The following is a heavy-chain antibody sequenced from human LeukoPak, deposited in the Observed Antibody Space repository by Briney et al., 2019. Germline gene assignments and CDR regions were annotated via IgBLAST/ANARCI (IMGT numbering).Heavy chain of an antibody. V-gene: IGHV3-23*01. J-gene: IGHJ4*02. Sequence: GGSLRLSCAASGSTFSSYAMSWVRQAPGKGLEWVSSISASGGSTYYADSVKGRFTISRDNSKNTLYLQMNSLRAEDTAVYYCAPRGVVIDYWGQGTLVTVSS. CDR3: APRGVVIDY. CDR1: GSTFSSYA. CDR2: ISASGGST. D-gene: IGHD3-3*01.